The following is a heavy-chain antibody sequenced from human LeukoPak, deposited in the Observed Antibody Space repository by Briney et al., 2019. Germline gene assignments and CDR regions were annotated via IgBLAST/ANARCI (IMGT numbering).Heavy chain of an antibody. J-gene: IGHJ4*02. CDR2: ISNSSSYI. CDR1: GSTFSSYN. CDR3: ARDFFDY. V-gene: IGHV3-21*01. Sequence: GGSLRLSCAASGSTFSSYNMNWIRQAPGKGLEWVSSISNSSSYIYYADSVKGRFTISRDNAKNSLYLQMNSLRAEDTAIYYCARDFFDYWGQGTLVTVSS.